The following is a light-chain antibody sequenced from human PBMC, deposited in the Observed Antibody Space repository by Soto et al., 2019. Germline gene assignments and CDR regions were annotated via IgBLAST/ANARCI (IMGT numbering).Light chain of an antibody. V-gene: IGKV1-39*01. CDR3: QQSYSTPRVT. CDR1: QSISSY. J-gene: IGKJ2*01. Sequence: DLQMPQSPSSLSASVGDRVTITCRASQSISSYLNWYQQKPGKAPKLLIYAASSLQSGVPSRFSGSGSGTDFTLTISSLQPEDFATYYCQQSYSTPRVTVGQGTKLESK. CDR2: AAS.